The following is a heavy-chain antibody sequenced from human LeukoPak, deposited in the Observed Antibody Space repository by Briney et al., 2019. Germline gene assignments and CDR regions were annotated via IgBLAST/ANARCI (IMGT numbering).Heavy chain of an antibody. CDR3: TRDEYDSSSFQKEFDY. Sequence: GGSLRLSCAASGFFFSSYTMHWVRQAPAKRLEWVAVISYDGSIEYYADSVKGRFTISRDNSKNTLSLQMNSLRVDDTAVYYCTRDEYDSSSFQKEFDYWGQGTLVTVSS. V-gene: IGHV3-30*04. CDR1: GFFFSSYT. CDR2: ISYDGSIE. J-gene: IGHJ4*02. D-gene: IGHD6-13*01.